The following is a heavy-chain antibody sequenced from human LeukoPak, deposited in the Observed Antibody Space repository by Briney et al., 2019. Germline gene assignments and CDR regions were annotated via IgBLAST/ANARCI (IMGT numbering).Heavy chain of an antibody. Sequence: SGTLSLTCAVSGGSISSSNWWSWVRQPPGKGLEWIGEIYHSGSTNYNPSLKSRVTLSVDKSKNQFSLKLSSVTAADTAVYYCASMGDYYDSSGHHYFDYWGRGTLVTVSS. CDR2: IYHSGST. D-gene: IGHD3-22*01. CDR3: ASMGDYYDSSGHHYFDY. V-gene: IGHV4-4*02. CDR1: GGSISSSNW. J-gene: IGHJ4*02.